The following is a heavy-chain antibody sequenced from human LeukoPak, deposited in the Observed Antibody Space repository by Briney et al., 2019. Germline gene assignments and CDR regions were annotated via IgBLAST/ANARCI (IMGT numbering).Heavy chain of an antibody. CDR1: GYTFTGYY. CDR3: ASSDSGSYPPGYYYYYYMDV. CDR2: INPNSGGT. Sequence: WASVKVSCKASGYTFTGYYMHWVRQAPGQGLEWMGWINPNSGGTNYAQKFQGRVTMTRDTSISTAYMELSRLRSDDTAVYYCASSDSGSYPPGYYYYYYMDVWGKGTTVTVSS. D-gene: IGHD1-26*01. V-gene: IGHV1-2*02. J-gene: IGHJ6*03.